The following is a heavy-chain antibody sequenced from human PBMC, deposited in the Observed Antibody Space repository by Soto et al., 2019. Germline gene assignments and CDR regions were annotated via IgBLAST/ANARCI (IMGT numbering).Heavy chain of an antibody. V-gene: IGHV3-23*01. Sequence: GGSLRLSCAASGFTFSSYAMSRVRQAPGKGLEWVSVISGSGGSTYYADSVKGRFTISRDNSKNTLYLQMSSLRAEDTAVYYCAKALPLGSAYYYYGMDVWGQGTTVTVSS. CDR3: AKALPLGSAYYYYGMDV. CDR1: GFTFSSYA. J-gene: IGHJ6*02. CDR2: ISGSGGST. D-gene: IGHD3-10*02.